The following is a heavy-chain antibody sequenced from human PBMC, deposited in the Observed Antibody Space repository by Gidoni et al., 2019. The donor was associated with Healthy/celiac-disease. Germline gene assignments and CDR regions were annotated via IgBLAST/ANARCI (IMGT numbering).Heavy chain of an antibody. CDR3: ARDREAYYDFWSGYPTNRKFDY. J-gene: IGHJ4*02. CDR2: IIPIFGTA. D-gene: IGHD3-3*01. Sequence: QVQLVQSGAEVKKPGSSVKVSCKASGGTFSSYAISWVRQAPGHGLEWMGGIIPIFGTANYAQKFQGRVTITADESTSTAYMELSSLRSEDTAVYYCARDREAYYDFWSGYPTNRKFDYWGQGTLVTVSS. CDR1: GGTFSSYA. V-gene: IGHV1-69*01.